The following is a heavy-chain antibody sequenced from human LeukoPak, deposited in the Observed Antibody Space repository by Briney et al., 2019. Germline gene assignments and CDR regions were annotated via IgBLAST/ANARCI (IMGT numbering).Heavy chain of an antibody. V-gene: IGHV3-30*04. Sequence: GRSLRLSCAASGFTFSSYAMHWVRQAPGKGLEWVAVISYDGSNKYYADSVKGRFTISRDNSKNTLYLQMNSLRAEDTAVYHCARDRVGATDYWGQGTLVTVSS. CDR2: ISYDGSNK. J-gene: IGHJ4*02. CDR1: GFTFSSYA. CDR3: ARDRVGATDY. D-gene: IGHD1-26*01.